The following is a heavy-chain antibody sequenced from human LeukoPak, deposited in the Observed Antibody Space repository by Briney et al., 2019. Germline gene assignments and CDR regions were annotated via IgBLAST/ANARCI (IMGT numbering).Heavy chain of an antibody. J-gene: IGHJ4*02. CDR3: ATRPNHS. CDR1: GFIFRNYA. CDR2: ILPSGDST. V-gene: IGHV3-23*01. Sequence: PGGSLRLSCAASGFIFRNYAMTWVRQAPGKGLEWVSGILPSGDSTYYADSVKGRFTISRDNSQNTLFLEMNSLRVEDTAIYYCATRPNHSWGQRTLVTVSS.